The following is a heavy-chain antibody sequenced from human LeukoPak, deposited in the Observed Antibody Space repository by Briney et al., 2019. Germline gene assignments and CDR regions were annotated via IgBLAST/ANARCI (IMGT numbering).Heavy chain of an antibody. CDR2: IYYSGST. CDR1: GGSISSYY. CDR3: ARGNGGYAVY. V-gene: IGHV4-59*01. J-gene: IGHJ4*02. D-gene: IGHD5-12*01. Sequence: PSETLSLTCTVSGGSISSYYWNWIRQPPGKGLEWIGYIYYSGSTNYNPSLKSRVTISVDTSKNQFSLKLSSVTAADAAIFYCARGNGGYAVYWGQGTLVTVSS.